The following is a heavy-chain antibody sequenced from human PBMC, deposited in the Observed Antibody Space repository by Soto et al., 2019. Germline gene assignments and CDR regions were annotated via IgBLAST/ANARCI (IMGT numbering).Heavy chain of an antibody. D-gene: IGHD5-12*01. CDR2: ISGSGGST. CDR3: TKDGYSSDWDPIDY. J-gene: IGHJ4*02. Sequence: LRLSCAASGFTFSSYTMSWVRQAPGKGLEWVSAISGSGGSTYYADSAKGRFTISRDNSKNTLYLQMNSLGAEDTAVYYCTKDGYSSDWDPIDYWGQGTLVTVSS. V-gene: IGHV3-23*01. CDR1: GFTFSSYT.